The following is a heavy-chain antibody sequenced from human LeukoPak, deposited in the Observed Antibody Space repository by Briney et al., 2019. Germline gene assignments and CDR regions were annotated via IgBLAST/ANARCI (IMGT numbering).Heavy chain of an antibody. Sequence: GGSLRLSCAASGXTFSSYGLHWVRQAPGKGLEWVAVIWYDGSNKYYADSVKGRFTISRDNSKNTLYLQMNSLRAEDTAVYYCARDTIAAAGTADYWGQGTLVTVSS. D-gene: IGHD6-13*01. J-gene: IGHJ4*02. CDR1: GXTFSSYG. V-gene: IGHV3-33*01. CDR2: IWYDGSNK. CDR3: ARDTIAAAGTADY.